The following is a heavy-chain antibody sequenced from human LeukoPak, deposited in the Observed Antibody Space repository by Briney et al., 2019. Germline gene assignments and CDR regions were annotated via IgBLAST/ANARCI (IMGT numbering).Heavy chain of an antibody. V-gene: IGHV4-59*01. CDR1: GGSISTYY. CDR3: ARGPGSYDSRGYYGRFDF. J-gene: IGHJ4*02. CDR2: ISYSGST. D-gene: IGHD3-22*01. Sequence: SERVSLTCTVSGGSISTYYWSWIRQPPGRGLEWIGYISYSGSTNYNPSLMSRLTIAVITSRNQFSLKLTSMTAADTAVYYCARGPGSYDSRGYYGRFDFWGQGIRV.